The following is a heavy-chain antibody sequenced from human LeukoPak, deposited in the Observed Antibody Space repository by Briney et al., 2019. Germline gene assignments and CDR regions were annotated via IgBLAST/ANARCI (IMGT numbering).Heavy chain of an antibody. CDR3: ARVQQQLVNWFDP. CDR2: IIPIFGTS. CDR1: GGTXRSYA. D-gene: IGHD6-13*01. V-gene: IGHV1-69*06. J-gene: IGHJ5*02. Sequence: ASVKVSCKASGGTXRSYAIAWVRQAPGQGLEWMGGIIPIFGTSNYAQKFQGRVTITADKSTSTAYMELSSLRSEDTAVYYCARVQQQLVNWFDPWGQGTLVTVSS.